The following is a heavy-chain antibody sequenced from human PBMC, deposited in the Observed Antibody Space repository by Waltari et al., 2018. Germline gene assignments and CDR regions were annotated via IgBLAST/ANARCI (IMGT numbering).Heavy chain of an antibody. D-gene: IGHD1-26*01. Sequence: EVQLVESGGGLVQPGGSLRLFCAASGFTCRNYEMNWVRQAPGKGLEWVAYISSGASIIYYADSVKGRFTISRDNAKNSVYLQMSSLRAEDTAIYYCARGEGGANEYWGQGTLVTVSA. CDR1: GFTCRNYE. J-gene: IGHJ4*02. V-gene: IGHV3-48*03. CDR3: ARGEGGANEY. CDR2: ISSGASII.